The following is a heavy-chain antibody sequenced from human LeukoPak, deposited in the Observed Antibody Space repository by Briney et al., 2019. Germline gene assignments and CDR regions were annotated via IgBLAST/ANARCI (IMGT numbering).Heavy chain of an antibody. V-gene: IGHV3-23*01. CDR2: ISVSGATA. J-gene: IGHJ4*02. D-gene: IGHD1-1*01. CDR1: GFTFSSYA. CDR3: ANLGRVSATGPFDY. Sequence: GGSLRLSCAASGFTFSSYAMSWVRQAPGKGLEWVSVISVSGATAYYADSVKGRFTISRDNSKNMLYLQMNSLRAEDTAVYYCANLGRVSATGPFDYWGQGTLVTVSS.